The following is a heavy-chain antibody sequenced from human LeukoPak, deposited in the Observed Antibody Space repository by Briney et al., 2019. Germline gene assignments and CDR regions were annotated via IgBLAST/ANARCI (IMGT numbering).Heavy chain of an antibody. J-gene: IGHJ4*02. V-gene: IGHV1-69*05. CDR2: IIPIFGTA. Sequence: ASVKVSCKAPGGTFSSYAISWVRQAPGQGLEWMGRIIPIFGTANYAQKFQGRVTITTDESTSTAYMELSSLRSEDTAVYYCARACGGDCYGGFDYWGQGTLVTVSS. D-gene: IGHD2-21*02. CDR3: ARACGGDCYGGFDY. CDR1: GGTFSSYA.